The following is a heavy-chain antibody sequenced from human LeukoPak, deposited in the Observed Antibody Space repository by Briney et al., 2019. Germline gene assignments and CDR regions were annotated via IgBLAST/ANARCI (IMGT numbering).Heavy chain of an antibody. V-gene: IGHV7-4-1*02. CDR2: INTNTGNP. CDR3: ARLPTTVALEVADY. Sequence: ASVKVSCKASGYTFTSYAMNWVRQAPGQGLEWMGWINTNTGNPTYAQGFTGRFVFSLDTSVSTAYLQISSLKAEDTAVYYCARLPTTVALEVADYWGQGTLVTVSS. J-gene: IGHJ4*02. CDR1: GYTFTSYA. D-gene: IGHD4-23*01.